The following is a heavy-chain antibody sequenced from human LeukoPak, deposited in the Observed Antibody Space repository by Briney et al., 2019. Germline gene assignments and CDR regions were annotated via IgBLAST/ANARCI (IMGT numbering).Heavy chain of an antibody. D-gene: IGHD3-16*01. V-gene: IGHV4-59*08. Sequence: SETLSLTCTVSGGSTSSDYWSWIRQSPGKGLEWAGYVYNSGDTGKNPSLKSRVTILLDTSKNQCSLKLTSVSAADTAVYYCARLKLGAYFDLWGRGTLVTVSS. CDR3: ARLKLGAYFDL. CDR2: VYNSGDT. J-gene: IGHJ2*01. CDR1: GGSTSSDY.